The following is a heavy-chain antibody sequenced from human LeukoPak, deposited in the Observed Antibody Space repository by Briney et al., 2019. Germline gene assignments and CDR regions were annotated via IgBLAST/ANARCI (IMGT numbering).Heavy chain of an antibody. Sequence: PSGTLSLTCTVSGGSASTYYWSWIRPPPREGLEWIGFIYNRESTNYNPSLKSRVTISLDRSKNQFSLRLTSVTAADTAVYYCARDFIVGAPKRAFDIWGQGTMVTVSS. D-gene: IGHD1-26*01. CDR3: ARDFIVGAPKRAFDI. J-gene: IGHJ3*02. V-gene: IGHV4-59*02. CDR2: IYNREST. CDR1: GGSASTYY.